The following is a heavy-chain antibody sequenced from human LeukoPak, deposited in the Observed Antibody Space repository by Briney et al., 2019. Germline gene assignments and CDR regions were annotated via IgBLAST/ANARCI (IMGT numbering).Heavy chain of an antibody. CDR2: IIPILGIA. CDR3: ASSGGSYFILDY. J-gene: IGHJ4*02. Sequence: SVKVSCKASGGTFSSYAISWVRQAPGQGLEWMGRIIPILGIANYAQKFQGRVTITADKSTSTAYMEMSSLRSEDTAVYYCASSGGSYFILDYWGQGTLVTVSS. V-gene: IGHV1-69*04. CDR1: GGTFSSYA. D-gene: IGHD1-26*01.